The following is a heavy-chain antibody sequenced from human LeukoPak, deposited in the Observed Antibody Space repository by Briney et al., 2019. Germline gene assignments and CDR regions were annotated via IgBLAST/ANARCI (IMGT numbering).Heavy chain of an antibody. J-gene: IGHJ4*02. CDR3: AIRGYSYGRRADY. Sequence: GGSLRLSCAASGFTVSSNYMSWVRQAPGKGLEWVSSISSSSSYIYYADSVKGRFTISRDNAKNSLYLQMNSLRAEDTAVYYCAIRGYSYGRRADYWGQGTLVTVSS. V-gene: IGHV3-21*01. CDR1: GFTVSSNY. D-gene: IGHD5-18*01. CDR2: ISSSSSYI.